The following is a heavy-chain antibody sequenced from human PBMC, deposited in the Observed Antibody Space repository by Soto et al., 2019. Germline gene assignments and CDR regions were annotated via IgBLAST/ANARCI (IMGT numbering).Heavy chain of an antibody. CDR3: AKNQGVELVPLATVDWFDP. V-gene: IGHV3-23*01. J-gene: IGHJ5*02. CDR1: GFIFENFG. D-gene: IGHD1-26*01. Sequence: GGSLSLSCAASGFIFENFGMSWVRQAPGKGLEWISSISGSGFKKYYADSVKGRFTISRDNSKSTVYLELNNLSAEDTAVYHCAKNQGVELVPLATVDWFDPWGQGSVVTVSS. CDR2: ISGSGFKK.